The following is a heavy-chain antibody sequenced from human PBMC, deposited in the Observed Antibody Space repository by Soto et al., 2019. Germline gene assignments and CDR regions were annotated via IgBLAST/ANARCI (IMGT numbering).Heavy chain of an antibody. CDR2: IIPILGIA. J-gene: IGHJ4*02. CDR1: GYTFTSYY. Sequence: SVKVSCKASGYTFTSYYMHWVRQAPGQRLEWMGRIIPILGIANYAQKFQGRVTITADKSTSTAYMELSSLRSEDTAVYYCARLDGSGLEKDYWGQGTLVTVSS. CDR3: ARLDGSGLEKDY. V-gene: IGHV1-69*02. D-gene: IGHD3-10*01.